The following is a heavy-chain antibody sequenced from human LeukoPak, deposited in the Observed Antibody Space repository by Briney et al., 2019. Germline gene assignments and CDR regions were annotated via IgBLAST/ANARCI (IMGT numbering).Heavy chain of an antibody. CDR3: ARLDYYDSSGYHFDY. Sequence: TASASLSLTCPVSGRSISSSYWSWIRQPAGKGLEWIGRIYTSGSTNYNPSLKSRVTISVDTSKNQFSLKLSSVTAADTAVYYCARLDYYDSSGYHFDYWGQGTLVAVSS. J-gene: IGHJ4*02. V-gene: IGHV4-4*07. D-gene: IGHD3-22*01. CDR1: GRSISSSY. CDR2: IYTSGST.